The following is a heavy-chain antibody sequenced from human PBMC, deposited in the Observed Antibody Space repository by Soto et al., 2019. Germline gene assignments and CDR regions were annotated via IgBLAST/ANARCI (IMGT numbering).Heavy chain of an antibody. CDR1: GGTFSSYA. CDR2: IIPIFGTA. D-gene: IGHD3-10*01. CDR3: ARERFGEPSPDY. V-gene: IGHV1-69*06. J-gene: IGHJ4*02. Sequence: QVRLVQSGAEVKKPGSSVKVSCKASGGTFSSYAISWVRQAPGQGLEWMGGIIPIFGTANYAQKFQGRVTITADKSRSTAYMELSSLRSEDRAVYYCARERFGEPSPDYWGQGTLVTVSS.